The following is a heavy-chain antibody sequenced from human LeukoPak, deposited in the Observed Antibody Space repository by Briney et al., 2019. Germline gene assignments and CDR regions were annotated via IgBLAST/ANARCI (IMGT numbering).Heavy chain of an antibody. D-gene: IGHD3-3*01. V-gene: IGHV3-23*01. Sequence: GGSLRLSCEASGFTFSSYAMSWVRQAPGKGLEWVSGISGSGGSTYYADSVKGRFTISRDNAKNSLYLQMNSLRAEDTAVYYCARDYRFYDFWSGYPIPNNFDYWGQGTLVTVSS. CDR2: ISGSGGST. CDR1: GFTFSSYA. CDR3: ARDYRFYDFWSGYPIPNNFDY. J-gene: IGHJ4*02.